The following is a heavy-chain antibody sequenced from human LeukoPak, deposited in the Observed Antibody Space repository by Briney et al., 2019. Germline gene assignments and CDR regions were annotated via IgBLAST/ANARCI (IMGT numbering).Heavy chain of an antibody. CDR1: GGSISSTSYY. J-gene: IGHJ3*01. CDR2: IYYNGST. D-gene: IGHD3-22*01. Sequence: SETLSLTCAVSGGSISSTSYYWAWIRQPPGKGLEWIGTIYYNGSTYHNPSLKSRVTLSVDTSRNQFSLRLSSVDAADTAVYYYAKAGVRYFDSSGLYAFDFWGQGTTVTVSS. CDR3: AKAGVRYFDSSGLYAFDF. V-gene: IGHV4-39*01.